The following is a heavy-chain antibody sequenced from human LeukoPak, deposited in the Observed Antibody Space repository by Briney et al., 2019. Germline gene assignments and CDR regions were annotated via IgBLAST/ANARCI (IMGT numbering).Heavy chain of an antibody. CDR1: GFTFDDYG. Sequence: GGSLRLSCAASGFTFDDYGMSWVRQAPGKGLEWVAIIRYDGSNKNYADSVKGRFTISRDNSKNTLYLQMNSLRAEDTAVYYCAKSISSGLAATAVGAQFDYWGQGTLVTVSS. CDR2: IRYDGSNK. J-gene: IGHJ4*02. CDR3: AKSISSGLAATAVGAQFDY. D-gene: IGHD1-26*01. V-gene: IGHV3-30*02.